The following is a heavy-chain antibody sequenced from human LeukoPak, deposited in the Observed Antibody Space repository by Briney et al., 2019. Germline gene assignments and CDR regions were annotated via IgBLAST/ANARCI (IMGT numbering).Heavy chain of an antibody. CDR2: IKQDGSEK. CDR3: ARVAYYYGSGSYNFDY. CDR1: GFTFSSYW. V-gene: IGHV3-7*04. Sequence: PGGSLRLPCAASGFTFSSYWMSWVRQAPGKGLEWVANIKQDGSEKYYVDSVKGRFTISRDNAKNSLYLQMNSLRAEDTAVYYCARVAYYYGSGSYNFDYWGQGTLVTVSS. D-gene: IGHD3-10*01. J-gene: IGHJ4*02.